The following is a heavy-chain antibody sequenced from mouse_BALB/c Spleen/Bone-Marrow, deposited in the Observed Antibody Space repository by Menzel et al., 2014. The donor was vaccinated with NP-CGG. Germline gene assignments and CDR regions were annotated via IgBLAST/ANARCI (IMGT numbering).Heavy chain of an antibody. V-gene: IGHV1-5*01. D-gene: IGHD2-3*01. CDR2: IYPGNSDT. J-gene: IGHJ4*01. CDR3: TRSMGFYYATDY. Sequence: EVQGVESGTVLARPGASVKMSCKASGYTFTIYWMHWVKQRPGQGLEWIGAIYPGNSDTSYNQKFKGKAKLTAVTSTSTAYMELSSLTNEDSAVYYCTRSMGFYYATDYWGQGTSVTVSS. CDR1: GYTFTIYW.